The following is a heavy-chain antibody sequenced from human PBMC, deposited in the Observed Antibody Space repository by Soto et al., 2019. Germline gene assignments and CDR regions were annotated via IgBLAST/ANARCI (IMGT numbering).Heavy chain of an antibody. J-gene: IGHJ4*02. Sequence: PSETLSLTCAVYGGSFSGYYWSWIRQPPGKGLEWIGEINHSGSTNYNPSLKSRVTISVDTSKNQFSLKLSSVTAADTAVYYCARGGGYDYIWGSYRWSDFDYWGQGTLVTVSS. CDR3: ARGGGYDYIWGSYRWSDFDY. CDR1: GGSFSGYY. D-gene: IGHD3-16*02. V-gene: IGHV4-34*01. CDR2: INHSGST.